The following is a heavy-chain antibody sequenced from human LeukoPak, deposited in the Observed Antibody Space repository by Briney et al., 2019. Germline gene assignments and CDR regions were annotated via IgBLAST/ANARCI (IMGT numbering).Heavy chain of an antibody. CDR1: GGTFSSYA. CDR2: IIPIFGTA. CDR3: ARDHLRVLTIFGVDAFDI. Sequence: SVKVSCKASGGTFSSYAISWVRQAPGQGLEWMGGIIPIFGTANYAQKFQGRVTITADESTSTAYMELSSLRSEDTAVYYCARDHLRVLTIFGVDAFDIWGQGTMVTVSS. V-gene: IGHV1-69*13. D-gene: IGHD3-3*01. J-gene: IGHJ3*02.